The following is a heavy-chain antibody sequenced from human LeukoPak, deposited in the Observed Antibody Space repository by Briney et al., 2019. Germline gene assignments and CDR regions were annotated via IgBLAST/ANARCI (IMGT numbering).Heavy chain of an antibody. CDR1: GGSFSGYY. Sequence: SETLSLTCAVYGGSFSGYYWSWIRQPPGKGLEWIGEINHSGSTNYNPSLKSRVTISVDTSKNQFSLKPSSVTAADTAVYYCARVRGRNWFDPWGQGTLVTVSS. CDR2: INHSGST. V-gene: IGHV4-34*01. J-gene: IGHJ5*02. D-gene: IGHD3-10*01. CDR3: ARVRGRNWFDP.